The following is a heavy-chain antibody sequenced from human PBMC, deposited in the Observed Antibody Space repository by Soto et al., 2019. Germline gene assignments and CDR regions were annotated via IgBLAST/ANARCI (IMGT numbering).Heavy chain of an antibody. CDR1: GYTFTRYS. Sequence: QVQLVQSGAEVKKPGASVQVSCKASGYTFTRYSINWVRQAPGQGLEWVGWISNYNGDTKYAQKFQDRVTLTTDTSTNTTYMDQRSLTSDDTAVYFCARGDSPGSPTGWFDPWGQGTLVTVSS. J-gene: IGHJ5*02. CDR3: ARGDSPGSPTGWFDP. CDR2: ISNYNGDT. D-gene: IGHD3-10*01. V-gene: IGHV1-18*04.